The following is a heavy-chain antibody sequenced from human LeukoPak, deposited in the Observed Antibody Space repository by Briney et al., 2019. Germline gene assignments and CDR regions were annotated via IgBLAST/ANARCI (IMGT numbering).Heavy chain of an antibody. CDR3: AREGSPFYYYYMDV. Sequence: ASVKVSCKASGYTFTSYGISWVRQAPGQGLEWMGWISTYNGNTNYAQKLQGRVTMTTDTSTSIAYMELRSLRSDDTAVYYCAREGSPFYYYYMDVWGKGTTVTVSS. D-gene: IGHD2-15*01. CDR2: ISTYNGNT. V-gene: IGHV1-18*01. CDR1: GYTFTSYG. J-gene: IGHJ6*03.